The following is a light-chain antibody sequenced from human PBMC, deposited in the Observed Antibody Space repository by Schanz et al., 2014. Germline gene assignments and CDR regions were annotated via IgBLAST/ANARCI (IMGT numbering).Light chain of an antibody. CDR3: QQCYNFPWT. V-gene: IGKV1-12*01. CDR2: AAS. CDR1: QGIGSW. J-gene: IGKJ1*01. Sequence: DIQMTQSPSSVSASVGDRVTITCRASQGIGSWLAWYQQKPGEAPKSLIYAASTLQSGVPSRFSGSGSGTDFTLTISSLQPEDFATYYCQQCYNFPWTFGQGTKVEIK.